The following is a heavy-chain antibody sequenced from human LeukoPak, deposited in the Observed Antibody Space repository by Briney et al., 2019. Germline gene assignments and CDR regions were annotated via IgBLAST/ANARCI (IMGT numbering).Heavy chain of an antibody. Sequence: PGGSLRLSCAASGFTFSSYAMSWVRQAPGKGLEWVSAISGSGGSSYYADSVKGRFTISRDDSKKKPYLQMNSLRAEDTAVYYCAKPTRGYDSSGYYAYYFDYWGQGTLVTVSS. J-gene: IGHJ4*02. D-gene: IGHD3-22*01. CDR1: GFTFSSYA. V-gene: IGHV3-23*01. CDR2: ISGSGGSS. CDR3: AKPTRGYDSSGYYAYYFDY.